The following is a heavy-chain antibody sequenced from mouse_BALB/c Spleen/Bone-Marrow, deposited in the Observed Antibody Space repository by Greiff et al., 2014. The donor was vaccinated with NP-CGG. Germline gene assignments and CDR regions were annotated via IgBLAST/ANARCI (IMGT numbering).Heavy chain of an antibody. Sequence: VQLQQSGAELVKPGASVKLSCTGSGFNSKDTYMHWVKQRPEQGLEWIGRIDPANGSTRYDPKFQGKATITADTSSNTAYLQLSSLTSEDTAVYYCAGSYRYTWFAYWGQGTMVTVPA. CDR3: AGSYRYTWFAY. CDR2: IDPANGST. J-gene: IGHJ3*01. CDR1: GFNSKDTY. D-gene: IGHD2-14*01. V-gene: IGHV14-3*02.